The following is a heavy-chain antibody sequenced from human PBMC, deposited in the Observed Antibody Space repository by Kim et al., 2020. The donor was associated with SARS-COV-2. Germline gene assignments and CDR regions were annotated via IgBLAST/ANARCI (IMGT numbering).Heavy chain of an antibody. J-gene: IGHJ4*02. V-gene: IGHV4-34*01. D-gene: IGHD6-6*01. CDR3: ARGFRLRTSPAARAPGVGHFDY. CDR1: GGSFSGYY. Sequence: SETLSLTCAVYGGSFSGYYWSWIRQPPGKGLEWIGEINHSGSTNYNPSLKSRVTISVDTSKNQFSLKLSSVTAADTAVYYCARGFRLRTSPAARAPGVGHFDYWGQGTLVTVSS. CDR2: INHSGST.